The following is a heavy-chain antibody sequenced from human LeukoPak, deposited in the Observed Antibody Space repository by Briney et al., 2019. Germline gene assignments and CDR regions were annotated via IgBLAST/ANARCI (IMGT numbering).Heavy chain of an antibody. Sequence: PGGSLRLSCAASGFTFSSYAMSWVRQAPGKGLEWVSAISGSGGSTYYADSVKGRFTISRDNSKNTLYLQMNSLRAEYTAAYYCGKAGYIAVVFDSRGQGTPVTVSS. CDR3: GKAGYIAVVFDS. D-gene: IGHD6-19*01. J-gene: IGHJ4*02. CDR1: GFTFSSYA. CDR2: ISGSGGST. V-gene: IGHV3-23*01.